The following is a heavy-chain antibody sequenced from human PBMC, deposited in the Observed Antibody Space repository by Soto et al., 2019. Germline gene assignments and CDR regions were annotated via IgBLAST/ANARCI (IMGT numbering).Heavy chain of an antibody. CDR2: IRSKGNNYAT. J-gene: IGHJ4*02. Sequence: EVQLVESGGDLVQPGGSLKLSCAASGFTFSGSAMHWVRQASGKGLEWVGRIRSKGNNYATAYAASVQGRFTISRDDSENTAYLQMNSLKTDDTAVYYCPRKDGDYVFESWGQGTLVTVSS. CDR3: PRKDGDYVFES. V-gene: IGHV3-73*02. CDR1: GFTFSGSA. D-gene: IGHD4-17*01.